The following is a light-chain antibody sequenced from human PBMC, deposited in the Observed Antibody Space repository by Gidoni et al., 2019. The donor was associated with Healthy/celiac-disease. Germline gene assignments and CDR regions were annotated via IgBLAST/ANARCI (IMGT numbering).Light chain of an antibody. J-gene: IGLJ2*01. Sequence: SSELTQDPAVSVALGQTVRITCQGDSLRSYYASWYPQKPGQAPVLVIYGKNNRPSGIPDRFSGSSSRNTASLTITGAQAEDEADYYCNSRDSSGNHLVFGGGTKLTVL. CDR3: NSRDSSGNHLV. CDR1: SLRSYY. V-gene: IGLV3-19*01. CDR2: GKN.